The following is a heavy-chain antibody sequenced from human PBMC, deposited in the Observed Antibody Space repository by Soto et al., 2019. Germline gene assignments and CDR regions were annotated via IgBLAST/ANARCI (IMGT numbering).Heavy chain of an antibody. CDR1: GFTFSSYN. V-gene: IGHV3-21*01. CDR3: ARDDHLYGSGSSEKGY. D-gene: IGHD3-10*01. Sequence: PGGSLRLSCAASGFTFSSYNMNWVRQAPGKGLEWVSSISSSSTYIYYADSMKGRFIVSRDNAKNSLYLQMNSLRTGDTAIYYCARDDHLYGSGSSEKGYWGQGTLVTVSS. CDR2: ISSSSTYI. J-gene: IGHJ4*02.